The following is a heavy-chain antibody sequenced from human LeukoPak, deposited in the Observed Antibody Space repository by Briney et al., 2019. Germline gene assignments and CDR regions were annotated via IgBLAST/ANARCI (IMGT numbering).Heavy chain of an antibody. CDR2: INHSGST. V-gene: IGHV4-34*01. CDR3: ARGHGRRYWYFDL. J-gene: IGHJ2*01. CDR1: GGSFSGYY. Sequence: SETLSLTCAVCGGSFSGYYWSWIRQPPGKGLEWIGEINHSGSTNYNPSLKSRVTISVDTSKNQFSLKLSSVTAADTAVYYCARGHGRRYWYFDLWGRGTLVTVSS. D-gene: IGHD4-17*01.